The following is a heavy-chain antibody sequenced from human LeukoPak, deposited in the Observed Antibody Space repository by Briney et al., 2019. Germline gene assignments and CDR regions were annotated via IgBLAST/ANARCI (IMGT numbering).Heavy chain of an antibody. CDR1: GFTFSSYP. Sequence: GGSLRLSCAASGFTFSSYPMHWFRQAPGKGLEWVAVVSDDGNKKFDADFVKGRFTISRDNSKNTLYLQMNSLRGEDTAVYYCARGQLLLEGYFYYMDVWGEGTTVAVSS. J-gene: IGHJ6*03. CDR3: ARGQLLLEGYFYYMDV. V-gene: IGHV3-30-3*01. D-gene: IGHD2-2*01. CDR2: VSDDGNKK.